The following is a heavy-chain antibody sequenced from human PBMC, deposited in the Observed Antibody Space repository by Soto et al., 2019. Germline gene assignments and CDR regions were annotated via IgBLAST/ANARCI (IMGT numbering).Heavy chain of an antibody. D-gene: IGHD3-10*01. CDR2: IYYSENA. Sequence: QVQLQESGPRLVKPSQTLSLTCTVSGDSISSVFYYWSWIRQPPGKGLEWIGYIYYSENAYYNPSLKSRVSMSVDTSQNQFTLRLSSVTSADTAVYYCAQTEYGSGAYLIWGQGTLVPVSS. J-gene: IGHJ4*02. V-gene: IGHV4-30-4*01. CDR3: AQTEYGSGAYLI. CDR1: GDSISSVFYY.